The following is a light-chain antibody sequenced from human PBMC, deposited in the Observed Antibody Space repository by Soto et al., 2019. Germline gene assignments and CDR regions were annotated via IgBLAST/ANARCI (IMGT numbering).Light chain of an antibody. V-gene: IGKV1-27*01. CDR3: QKYNSAPLT. J-gene: IGKJ3*01. CDR2: AAS. Sequence: DIQMTQSPSSLSASVGDRVTITCRASQDISNYLAWYQQKPGKVPKLLIYAASTLQSGVPSRFSGSGSGTDFNLTISSLQPEDVATYYCQKYNSAPLTFGPGTKVDFK. CDR1: QDISNY.